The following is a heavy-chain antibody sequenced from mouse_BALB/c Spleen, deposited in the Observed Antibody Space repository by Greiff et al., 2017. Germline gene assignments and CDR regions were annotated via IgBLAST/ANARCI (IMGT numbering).Heavy chain of an antibody. D-gene: IGHD1-1*01. Sequence: EVQGVESGGDLVKPGGSLKLSCAASGFTFSSYGMSWVRQTPDKRLEWVATISSGGSYTYYPDSVKGRFTISRDNAKNTLYLQMSSLKSEDTAMYYCARYYGSSYVDYWGQGTSVTVSS. CDR1: GFTFSSYG. CDR3: ARYYGSSYVDY. V-gene: IGHV5-6*01. J-gene: IGHJ4*01. CDR2: ISSGGSYT.